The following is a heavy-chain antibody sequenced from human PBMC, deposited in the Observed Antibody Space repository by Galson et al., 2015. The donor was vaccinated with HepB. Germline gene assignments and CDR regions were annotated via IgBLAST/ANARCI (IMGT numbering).Heavy chain of an antibody. D-gene: IGHD6-19*01. CDR2: ISYDGSNK. J-gene: IGHJ6*02. Sequence: SLRLSCAASGFTFSSYAMHWVRQAPGKGLEWVAVISYDGSNKYYADSVKGRFTISRDNSKNTLYLQMNSLRAEDTAVYYCAREAGTYYYYYGMDVWGQGTTVTVSS. V-gene: IGHV3-30*04. CDR1: GFTFSSYA. CDR3: AREAGTYYYYYGMDV.